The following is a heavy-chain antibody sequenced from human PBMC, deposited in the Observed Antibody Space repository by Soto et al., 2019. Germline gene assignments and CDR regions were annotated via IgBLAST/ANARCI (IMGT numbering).Heavy chain of an antibody. V-gene: IGHV3-33*01. J-gene: IGHJ6*02. CDR2: IWYDGSNK. Sequence: QVQLVESGGGVVQPGRSLRLSCAASGFTFSSYGMHWVRQAPGKGLEWVAVIWYDGSNKYYADSVKGRFTISRDKSKNTLYMQMNSLRAEDTAVYYCARDRRYYGWGSYYRHYYYCYGMDVWGQGTMVTVSS. CDR3: ARDRRYYGWGSYYRHYYYCYGMDV. CDR1: GFTFSSYG. D-gene: IGHD3-10*01.